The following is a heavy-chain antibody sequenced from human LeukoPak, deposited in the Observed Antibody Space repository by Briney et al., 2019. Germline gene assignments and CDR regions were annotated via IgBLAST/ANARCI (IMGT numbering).Heavy chain of an antibody. CDR3: ARGRGYCSSTSCYYFDY. CDR2: INHSGST. V-gene: IGHV4-34*01. Sequence: SETLSLTCAVYGGSFSGYYWSWIRQPPGKGLEWIGEINHSGSTNYNPSLKSRVTISVDTSKNQFSLKLSSATAADTAVYYCARGRGYCSSTSCYYFDYWGQGALVTVSS. D-gene: IGHD2-2*01. CDR1: GGSFSGYY. J-gene: IGHJ4*02.